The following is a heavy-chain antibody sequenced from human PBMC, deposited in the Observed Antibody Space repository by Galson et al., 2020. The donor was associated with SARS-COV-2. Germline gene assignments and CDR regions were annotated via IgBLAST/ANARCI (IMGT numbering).Heavy chain of an antibody. J-gene: IGHJ3*02. V-gene: IGHV3-13*01. CDR2: IDTAAYT. CDR1: GFKFSSYD. D-gene: IGHD6-13*01. CDR3: AKIAATGDAFDI. Sequence: GESLKISCAASGFKFSSYDMHWVRQPTGKRLAWVSAIDTAAYTYYTDSVKGRFTISRENAKKSLYLQMNSLRAEDTAVYYCAKIAATGDAFDIWGQGTMVSVSS.